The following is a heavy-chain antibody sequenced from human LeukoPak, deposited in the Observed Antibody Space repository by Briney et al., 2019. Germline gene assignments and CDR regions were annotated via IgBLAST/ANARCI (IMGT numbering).Heavy chain of an antibody. CDR3: ARYYYDSSGYRYAFDI. CDR1: GGSISSNH. J-gene: IGHJ3*02. Sequence: SETLSLTCTVSGGSISSNHWSWIRQPPGKGLEWIGYIYYSGSTNYNPSLKSRVTISVDTSKNQFSLKLSSVTAADTAVYYCARYYYDSSGYRYAFDIWGQGTMVTVSS. V-gene: IGHV4-59*01. CDR2: IYYSGST. D-gene: IGHD3-22*01.